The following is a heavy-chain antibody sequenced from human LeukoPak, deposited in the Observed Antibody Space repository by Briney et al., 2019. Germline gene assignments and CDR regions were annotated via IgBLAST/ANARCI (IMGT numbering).Heavy chain of an antibody. J-gene: IGHJ4*02. CDR3: ARGRRGYSGYDSYFGWWGY. D-gene: IGHD5-12*01. V-gene: IGHV4-59*12. CDR1: GGSISSYY. Sequence: SETLSLTCTVSGGSISSYYWSWIRQPPGKGLEWIGYIYYSGSTNYNPSLKSRVTISVDTSKNQFSLKLSSVTAADTAVYYCARGRRGYSGYDSYFGWWGYWGQGTLVTVSS. CDR2: IYYSGST.